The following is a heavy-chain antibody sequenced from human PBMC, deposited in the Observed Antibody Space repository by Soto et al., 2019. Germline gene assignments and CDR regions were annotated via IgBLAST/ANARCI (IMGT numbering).Heavy chain of an antibody. CDR1: GGTFSSYA. CDR2: IIPIFGTA. Sequence: QVQLVQSGAEVKKPGSSVKVSCKASGGTFSSYAISWVRQAPGQGLEWMGGIIPIFGTANYAQKFQGRVSITADESTSTAYMELSSLRSEGTAVYYCARRSYYDFWSGLGAYYYYGMDVWGQGTTVTVSS. CDR3: ARRSYYDFWSGLGAYYYYGMDV. J-gene: IGHJ6*02. D-gene: IGHD3-3*01. V-gene: IGHV1-69*01.